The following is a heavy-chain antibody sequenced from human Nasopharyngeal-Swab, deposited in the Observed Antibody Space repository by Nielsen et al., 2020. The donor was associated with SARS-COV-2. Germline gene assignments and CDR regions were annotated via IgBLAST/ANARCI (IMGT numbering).Heavy chain of an antibody. CDR2: IYSGGST. J-gene: IGHJ4*02. Sequence: WIRQPPGKGLEWVSVIYSGGSTYYADSVKGRFTISRHNSKNTLYLQMSSLRAEDTAVYYCARDESSSGWYAFDYWGQGTLVTVSS. D-gene: IGHD6-19*01. CDR3: ARDESSSGWYAFDY. V-gene: IGHV3-53*04.